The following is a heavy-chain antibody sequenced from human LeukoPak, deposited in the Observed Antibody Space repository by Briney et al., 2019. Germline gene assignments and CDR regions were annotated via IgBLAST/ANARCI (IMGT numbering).Heavy chain of an antibody. D-gene: IGHD5-18*01. Sequence: SETLSLTCTVSGGSISSSSYYWGWIRQPPGKGLEWIGSIYYSGSTYYNPSLKSRVTISVDTSKNQFSLKLSSVTAADTAVYYCARDSRYGYSNDYWGQGTLVTVSS. J-gene: IGHJ4*02. V-gene: IGHV4-39*02. CDR1: GGSISSSSYY. CDR2: IYYSGST. CDR3: ARDSRYGYSNDY.